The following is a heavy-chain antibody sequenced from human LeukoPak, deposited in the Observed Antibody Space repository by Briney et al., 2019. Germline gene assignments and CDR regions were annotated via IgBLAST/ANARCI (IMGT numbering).Heavy chain of an antibody. D-gene: IGHD5-12*01. J-gene: IGHJ4*02. V-gene: IGHV1-2*02. CDR3: ARATSGAIYSGYDY. CDR2: INPNSGVT. Sequence: GASVKVSCKASGYTFTGYYMHWVRQAPGQGLQWMGWINPNSGVTNYAQKFQGRVTMTRDTSISTAYMELSRLRSDDTAVYYCARATSGAIYSGYDYWGQGTLVTVSS. CDR1: GYTFTGYY.